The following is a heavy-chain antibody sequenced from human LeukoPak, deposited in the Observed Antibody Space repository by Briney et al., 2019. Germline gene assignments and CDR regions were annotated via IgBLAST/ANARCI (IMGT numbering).Heavy chain of an antibody. J-gene: IGHJ5*02. CDR1: GFTFSSYW. V-gene: IGHV3-21*01. D-gene: IGHD6-19*01. CDR2: ISSSSSYI. Sequence: GGSLRLSCAASGFTFSSYWMHWVRQAPGKGLVWVSSISSSSSYIYYADSVKGRFTISRDNAKNSPYLQMNSLRAEDTAVYYCARGRIVAVAPFDPWGQGTLVTVSS. CDR3: ARGRIVAVAPFDP.